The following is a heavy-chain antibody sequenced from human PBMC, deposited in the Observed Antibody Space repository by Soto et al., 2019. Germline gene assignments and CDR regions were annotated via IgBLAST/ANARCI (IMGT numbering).Heavy chain of an antibody. CDR3: ARVNNVAGGSGSKRTLYGMDV. D-gene: IGHD3-10*01. Sequence: SETLSLTCAVYGGSFSGYYWSWIRQPPGKGLKRIGEINHSGNTNYIPSQKSRDNKSVDTSKNQFSLKLSSVTAADTAVYYCARVNNVAGGSGSKRTLYGMDVWGQGTTVTVSS. J-gene: IGHJ6*02. V-gene: IGHV4-34*01. CDR2: INHSGNT. CDR1: GGSFSGYY.